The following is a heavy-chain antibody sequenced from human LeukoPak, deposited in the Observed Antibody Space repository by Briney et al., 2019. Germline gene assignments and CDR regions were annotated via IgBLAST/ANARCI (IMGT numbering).Heavy chain of an antibody. CDR2: IDPSDSYT. J-gene: IGHJ3*02. V-gene: IGHV5-10-1*01. CDR1: GYSFTSYW. Sequence: GESLKISCKGSGYSFTSYWISWVRQMPGKGLEWMGRIDPSDSYTNYSPSFQGHVTISADRSISTAYLQWSSLKASDTAMYYCARNAYYYDSSGYAYDAFDIWGQGTMVTVSS. D-gene: IGHD3-22*01. CDR3: ARNAYYYDSSGYAYDAFDI.